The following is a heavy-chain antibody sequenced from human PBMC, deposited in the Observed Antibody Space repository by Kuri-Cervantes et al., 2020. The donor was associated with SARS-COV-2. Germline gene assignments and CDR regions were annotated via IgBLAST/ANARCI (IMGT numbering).Heavy chain of an antibody. CDR1: GGSINSDGYY. V-gene: IGHV4-39*07. CDR3: ARCTSPYYYYYYMDV. J-gene: IGHJ6*03. Sequence: SETLSLTCTVSGGSINSDGYYWSWIRQPPGKGLEWIGEINHSGSTNYNPSLKSRVTISVDTSKNQFSLKLSSVTAADTAVYYCARCTSPYYYYYYMDVWGKGTTVTVSS. D-gene: IGHD2-2*01. CDR2: INHSGST.